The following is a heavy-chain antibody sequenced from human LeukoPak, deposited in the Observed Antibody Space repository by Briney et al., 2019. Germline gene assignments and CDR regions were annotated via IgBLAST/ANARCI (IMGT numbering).Heavy chain of an antibody. Sequence: PSETLSLTCSVSGGSISSGTYYWSWIRQPAGKGLEWIGHIYTSGNTNYNPSLKSRVTISLDTSKSQFSLKLRSVTAADTAVYYCARDSSSPRVKYFQHWGQGTLVTVSS. V-gene: IGHV4-61*09. CDR2: IYTSGNT. J-gene: IGHJ1*01. D-gene: IGHD6-6*01. CDR1: GGSISSGTYY. CDR3: ARDSSSPRVKYFQH.